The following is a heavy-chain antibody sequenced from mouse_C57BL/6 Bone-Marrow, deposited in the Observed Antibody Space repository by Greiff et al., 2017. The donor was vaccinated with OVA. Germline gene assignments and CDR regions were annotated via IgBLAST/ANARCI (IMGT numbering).Heavy chain of an antibody. J-gene: IGHJ4*01. Sequence: EVKLQESGPGLVKPSQSLSLTCSVTGYSITSGYYWNWIRQFPGNKLEWMGYISYDGSNNYNPSLKNRISITRDTSKNQFFLKLNSVTTEDTATYYCARGPYYYGSSPYAMDYWGQGTSVTVSS. CDR3: ARGPYYYGSSPYAMDY. D-gene: IGHD1-1*01. CDR1: GYSITSGYY. V-gene: IGHV3-6*01. CDR2: ISYDGSN.